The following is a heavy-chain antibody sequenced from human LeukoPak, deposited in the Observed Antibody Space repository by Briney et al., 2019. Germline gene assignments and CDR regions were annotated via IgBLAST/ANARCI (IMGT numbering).Heavy chain of an antibody. Sequence: PSETLSLTCAVYGGSFSGYYWSWLRQPPGKGLEWIGSIYYSGSTYYNPSLKSRVTISVDTSKNQFSLKLSSVTAADTAVYYCARDLVLSIWGQGTMVTVSS. CDR2: IYYSGST. D-gene: IGHD3-16*01. CDR3: ARDLVLSI. J-gene: IGHJ3*02. CDR1: GGSFSGYY. V-gene: IGHV4-34*01.